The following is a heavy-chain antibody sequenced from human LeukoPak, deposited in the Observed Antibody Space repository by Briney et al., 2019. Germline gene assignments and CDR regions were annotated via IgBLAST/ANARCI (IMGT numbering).Heavy chain of an antibody. CDR2: IWYDGSTK. Sequence: PGGSRRLSCAAAGFTFSSFGMHWVRQSPGKGLEWVAVIWYDGSTKVYADSVKGRFTISRDNSRNTLYLQVNSLRAEDTAVYYCARDRYSSMWSVFEYWGQGALVTVSS. D-gene: IGHD6-13*01. V-gene: IGHV3-33*01. J-gene: IGHJ4*02. CDR3: ARDRYSSMWSVFEY. CDR1: GFTFSSFG.